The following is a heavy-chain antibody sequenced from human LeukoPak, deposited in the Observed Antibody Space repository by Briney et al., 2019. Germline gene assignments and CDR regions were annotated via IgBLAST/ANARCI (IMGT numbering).Heavy chain of an antibody. CDR3: ARVSMVRGVIGYGMDV. Sequence: GGSLRLSCAASGFTFTSYAMSWVRQAPGKGLEWVSTISGSGAYTYYADSVKGRFTISRDNSKNTLYLQMNSLRAEDTAVYYCARVSMVRGVIGYGMDVWGQGTTVTVSS. CDR1: GFTFTSYA. CDR2: ISGSGAYT. V-gene: IGHV3-23*01. D-gene: IGHD3-10*01. J-gene: IGHJ6*02.